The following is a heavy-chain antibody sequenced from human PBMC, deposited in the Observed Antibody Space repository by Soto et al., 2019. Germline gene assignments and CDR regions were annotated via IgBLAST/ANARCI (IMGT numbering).Heavy chain of an antibody. J-gene: IGHJ3*02. CDR1: GGSMTSYY. V-gene: IGHV4-59*01. D-gene: IGHD5-12*01. CDR2: VTHSGVT. Sequence: PSETLSLTCNVSGGSMTSYYWTWIRQSPVKGLEWIGSVTHSGVTNYNPSLKSRVTISADTSKYQFSLKLRSVTAADTAIYYCARAFHKWIVGGFAIWGQGTMVTV. CDR3: ARAFHKWIVGGFAI.